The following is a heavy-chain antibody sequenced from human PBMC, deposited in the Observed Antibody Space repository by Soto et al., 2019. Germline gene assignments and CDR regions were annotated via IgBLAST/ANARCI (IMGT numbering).Heavy chain of an antibody. J-gene: IGHJ4*02. V-gene: IGHV4-59*01. CDR2: IYDSGST. D-gene: IGHD3-22*01. Sequence: SETLSLTCTVSGDSIRSYYWSWTRQPPGKGLEWIGYIYDSGSTNYNPSLKSRVTISVDTSKSQFSLKLSSVTAADTAVYYCARDRAYYESSGLYFDYWGQGTLVTVSS. CDR3: ARDRAYYESSGLYFDY. CDR1: GDSIRSYY.